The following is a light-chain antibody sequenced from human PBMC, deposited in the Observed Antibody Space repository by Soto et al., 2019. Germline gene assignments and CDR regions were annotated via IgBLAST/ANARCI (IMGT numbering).Light chain of an antibody. CDR3: QQYNNYPWT. CDR2: KAS. V-gene: IGKV1-5*03. Sequence: DIPMTQSPSALSASAGDRVTITCRASQSISNELAWYQQKPGKAPKLLIYKASSLESGVPSRFSGSGSGTEFTLTISSLQPDDFATYYCQQYNNYPWTFAQGTKVESK. CDR1: QSISNE. J-gene: IGKJ1*01.